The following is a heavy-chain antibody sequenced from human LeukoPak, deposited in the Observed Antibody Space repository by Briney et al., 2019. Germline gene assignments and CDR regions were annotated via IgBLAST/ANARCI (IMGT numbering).Heavy chain of an antibody. CDR2: IYSDGTT. Sequence: SETLSLTCSVSGASTTSYYWNWIRQAPGKGLEWIGYIYSDGTTSYSPSLRSRVTISIDTSRNQFSLKLSSVTAADTAVYYCAGGPYKSSGWTPKKAEYYFDYWGQGTLVTVSS. V-gene: IGHV4-59*12. CDR1: GASTTSYY. J-gene: IGHJ4*02. CDR3: AGGPYKSSGWTPKKAEYYFDY. D-gene: IGHD6-19*01.